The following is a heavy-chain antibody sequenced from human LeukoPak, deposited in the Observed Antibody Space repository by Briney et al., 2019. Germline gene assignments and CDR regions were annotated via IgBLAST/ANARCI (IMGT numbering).Heavy chain of an antibody. J-gene: IGHJ5*02. CDR2: ISSSSSTV. V-gene: IGHV3-48*02. CDR3: AKGTVYYDILTGYSS. CDR1: GFTFSDYS. Sequence: GGSLRLSCAASGFTFSDYSMNWVRQAPGKGLEWVSYISSSSSTVYYADSVKGRFTISRDNAKNSLYLQMNSLRDEDTAVYYCAKGTVYYDILTGYSSWGQGTLVTVSS. D-gene: IGHD3-9*01.